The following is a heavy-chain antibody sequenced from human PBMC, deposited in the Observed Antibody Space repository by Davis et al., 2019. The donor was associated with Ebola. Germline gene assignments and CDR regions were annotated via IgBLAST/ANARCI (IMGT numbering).Heavy chain of an antibody. CDR3: ARHPKNSILAMDV. V-gene: IGHV4-59*08. CDR1: GGSITGYY. D-gene: IGHD3-3*02. Sequence: SETLSLTCTVSGGSITGYYWSWIRQPPGKRLEWIGYIHYSGSTHYNPSLQSRVTISTDTSKNQFSLNLSSVTATDTAVYYFARHPKNSILAMDVWGQGTTVTVSS. J-gene: IGHJ6*02. CDR2: IHYSGST.